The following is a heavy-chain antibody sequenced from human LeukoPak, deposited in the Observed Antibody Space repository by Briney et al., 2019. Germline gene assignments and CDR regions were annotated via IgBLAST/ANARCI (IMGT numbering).Heavy chain of an antibody. CDR2: ISSSGSTI. D-gene: IGHD3-3*01. Sequence: GGSLRLSCAASGFTFSDYYMSWIRQAPGKGLEWVSYISSSGSTIYCADSVKGRFTISRDNAKNSLYLQMNSLRAEDTAVYYCARGRGLWSGRTYYYYGMDVWGQGTTVTVSS. CDR3: ARGRGLWSGRTYYYYGMDV. J-gene: IGHJ6*02. V-gene: IGHV3-11*01. CDR1: GFTFSDYY.